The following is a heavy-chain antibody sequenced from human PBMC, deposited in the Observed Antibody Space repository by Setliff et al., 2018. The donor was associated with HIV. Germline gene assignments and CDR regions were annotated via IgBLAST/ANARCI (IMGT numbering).Heavy chain of an antibody. V-gene: IGHV4-59*01. CDR1: GGSMSSYY. CDR3: ARVATGPESFDI. Sequence: PSETLSLTCTVSGGSMSSYYWSWIRQPPGKGLEYIGYIYSNGGTNYNPPLKSRVTISIDTSKNQFSLKLSSVTAADTAVYYCARVATGPESFDIWGQGTMVTVSS. CDR2: IYSNGGT. J-gene: IGHJ3*02. D-gene: IGHD3-9*01.